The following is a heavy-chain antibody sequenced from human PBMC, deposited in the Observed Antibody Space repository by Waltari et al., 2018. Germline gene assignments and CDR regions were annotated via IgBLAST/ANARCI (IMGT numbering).Heavy chain of an antibody. CDR3: VRSLYINYGSPGFEE. V-gene: IGHV3-48*03. CDR2: ISPTGYDK. Sequence: GGHLVPPGGSLRLSCGGPGFTFGGHEINWVRQTPEKGLEWISHISPTGYDKLYAASVRGRFTISRDSAKSVFLEMSRLRAEDTGVYYCVRSLYINYGSPGFEEWGPGTMVTVS. J-gene: IGHJ3*01. CDR1: GFTFGGHE. D-gene: IGHD3-16*01.